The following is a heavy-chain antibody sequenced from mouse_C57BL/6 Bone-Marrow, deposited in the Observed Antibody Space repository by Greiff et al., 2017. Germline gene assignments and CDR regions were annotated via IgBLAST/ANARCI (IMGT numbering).Heavy chain of an antibody. Sequence: EVQLLEPGGDLVKPGGSLKLSCAASGFTFSSYGMSWVRQTPDERLEWVATISSGGSYTYYPDSVKGRVTISRDNAKNTLYLQLSSLKSEDTAMYYCATLRGAYWGQGTLVTVSA. J-gene: IGHJ3*01. CDR2: ISSGGSYT. CDR3: ATLRGAY. D-gene: IGHD1-1*01. CDR1: GFTFSSYG. V-gene: IGHV5-6*01.